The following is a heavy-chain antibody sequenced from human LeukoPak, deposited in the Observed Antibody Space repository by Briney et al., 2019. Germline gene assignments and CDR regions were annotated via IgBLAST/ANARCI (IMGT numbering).Heavy chain of an antibody. Sequence: GGSLRLSCAASGFTFSSYAMHWVRQAPGKGLEWVAVISYDGSNKYYADSVKGRFTISRDNSKNTLYLQMNSLRAEDTAVYYCAREPTTVTTSIYFGYWGQGTLVTVSS. J-gene: IGHJ4*02. CDR2: ISYDGSNK. V-gene: IGHV3-30*04. CDR3: AREPTTVTTSIYFGY. CDR1: GFTFSSYA. D-gene: IGHD4-17*01.